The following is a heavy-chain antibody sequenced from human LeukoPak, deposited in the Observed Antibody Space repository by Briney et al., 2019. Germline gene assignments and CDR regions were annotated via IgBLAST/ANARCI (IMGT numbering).Heavy chain of an antibody. J-gene: IGHJ6*02. V-gene: IGHV1-58*01. D-gene: IGHD3-10*01. CDR1: GFTFTSSA. CDR3: AADSVYYYGMDV. CDR2: IVVGSGNT. Sequence: SVKVSCTASGFTFTSSAVQWVRQARGQRLEWIGWIVVGSGNTNYAQKFQERVTITRDMSTSTAYMELSSLRSEDTAVYYCAADSVYYYGMDVWGQGTTVTVSS.